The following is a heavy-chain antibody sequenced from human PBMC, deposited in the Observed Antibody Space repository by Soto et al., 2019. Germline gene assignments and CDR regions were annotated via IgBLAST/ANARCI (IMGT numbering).Heavy chain of an antibody. D-gene: IGHD3-22*01. CDR1: GYTFTAYY. V-gene: IGHV1-2*02. CDR2: ISPDYGDT. CDR3: ARGPPPYDSSTYNYNFYYGLNV. Sequence: ASVKVSCKASGYTFTAYYIHWVRQASGQGLEWMGWISPDYGDTNYAQKFQGRVTMTRDRSTSTAYMEVSRLTSDDTAVFYCARGPPPYDSSTYNYNFYYGLNVWGQGTTVTVSS. J-gene: IGHJ6*02.